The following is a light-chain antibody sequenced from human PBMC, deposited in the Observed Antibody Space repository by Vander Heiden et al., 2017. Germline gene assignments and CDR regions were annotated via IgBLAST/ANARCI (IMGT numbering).Light chain of an antibody. V-gene: IGKV1-9*01. CDR3: QQVNTYPYT. J-gene: IGKJ2*01. CDR2: AAS. CDR1: QGINSY. Sequence: DIQVPHSPSFLPASVGDTVTITCRASQGINSYLTWYQQQPGKAPKLLIYAASTLQSGVPSRFSGSGSGTEFTLTISSLQPEDFATYFCQQVNTYPYTFGQGTKLE.